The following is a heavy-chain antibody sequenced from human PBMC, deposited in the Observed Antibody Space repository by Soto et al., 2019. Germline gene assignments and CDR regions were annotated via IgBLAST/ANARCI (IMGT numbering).Heavy chain of an antibody. CDR1: GGSIISGGYY. Sequence: LSLTCTVSGGSIISGGYYWILILQHPGKGLEWIGYIYYSGSTYYNPSLKSRVTISVDTSKNQFSLKLSSVTAADTAVYYCASGRYDFGVVPIDYWGQGTLVTVSS. J-gene: IGHJ4*02. V-gene: IGHV4-31*03. D-gene: IGHD3-3*01. CDR3: ASGRYDFGVVPIDY. CDR2: IYYSGST.